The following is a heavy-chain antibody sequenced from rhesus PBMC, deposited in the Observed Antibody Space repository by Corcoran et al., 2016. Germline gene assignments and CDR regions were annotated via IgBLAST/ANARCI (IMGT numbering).Heavy chain of an antibody. CDR3: ARSLNYVHDY. J-gene: IGHJ4*01. V-gene: IGHV4-122*02. CDR2: ISYSGST. D-gene: IGHD1-26*01. CDR1: GGSLSSSYSY. Sequence: QVQLQESGPGLVKPSETLSLTCAVSGGSLSSSYSYCSWIRQSPGKGLEWIGYISYSGSTSYNPSLKSRVTLSVDTSKNQFSLKLSSVTAADTAVYYCARSLNYVHDYWGQGVLVTVSS.